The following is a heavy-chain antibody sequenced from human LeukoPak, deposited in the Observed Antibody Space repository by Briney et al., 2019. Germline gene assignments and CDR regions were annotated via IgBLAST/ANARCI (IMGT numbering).Heavy chain of an antibody. D-gene: IGHD2-2*02. CDR2: IIPIFGTA. CDR3: ASSAKLRYCSSTSCYRAPYWYFDL. V-gene: IGHV1-69*13. J-gene: IGHJ2*01. Sequence: SVKVSCKASGYTFTSYAISWVRQATGQGLEWMGGIIPIFGTANYAQKFQGRVTITADESTSTAYMELSSLRSEDTAVYYCASSAKLRYCSSTSCYRAPYWYFDLWGRGTLVTVSS. CDR1: GYTFTSYA.